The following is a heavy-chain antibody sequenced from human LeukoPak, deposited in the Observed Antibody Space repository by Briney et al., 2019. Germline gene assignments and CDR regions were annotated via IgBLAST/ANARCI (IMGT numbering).Heavy chain of an antibody. J-gene: IGHJ4*02. CDR1: GYTFSSNA. Sequence: GASVKVSCRASGYTFSSNAINWVRQAPGQGLEWMGWIDTNTGNPTYAQGFTGQFVFSLDTSVSTACLQISSLKAEDTAEYFCARGYDSSGYFSDWGQGTLVTVSS. D-gene: IGHD3-22*01. CDR2: IDTNTGNP. CDR3: ARGYDSSGYFSD. V-gene: IGHV7-4-1*02.